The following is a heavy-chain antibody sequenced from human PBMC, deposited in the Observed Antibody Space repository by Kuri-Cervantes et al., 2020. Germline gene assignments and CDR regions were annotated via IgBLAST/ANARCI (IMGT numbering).Heavy chain of an antibody. V-gene: IGHV3-21*01. D-gene: IGHD5-12*01. CDR3: TPILGGYDYSASFDY. CDR1: GFTFSSYS. Sequence: GGSLRLSCAASGFTFSSYSMNWVRQAPGKGLEWVSSISSSSSYIYYADSVKGRFTISRDNAKNSLYLQMNSLRAEDTAVYYCTPILGGYDYSASFDYWGQGTLVTVSS. J-gene: IGHJ4*02. CDR2: ISSSSSYI.